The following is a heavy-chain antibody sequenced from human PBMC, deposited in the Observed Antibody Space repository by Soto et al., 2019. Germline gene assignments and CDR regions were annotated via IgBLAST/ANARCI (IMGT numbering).Heavy chain of an antibody. CDR2: INPKSGGT. V-gene: IGHV1-2*02. J-gene: IGHJ4*02. CDR1: GYTFTGYY. CDR3: ANHFDY. Sequence: ASVKVSCKAPGYTFTGYYMHWVRQAPGQGLEWMGLINPKSGGTNYAQKFQGRVTMTRDTSISTAYMELSRLRSDDTAVYYCANHFDYWGQGTLVTVSS.